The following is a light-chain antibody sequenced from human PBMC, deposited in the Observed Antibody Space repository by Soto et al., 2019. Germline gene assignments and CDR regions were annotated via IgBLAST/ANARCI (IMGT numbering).Light chain of an antibody. V-gene: IGLV1-40*01. J-gene: IGLJ1*01. CDR3: QSYASKLSGYV. CDR1: SSNIGAGYD. Sequence: QSVLTQLPSVSGAPGQRVTLSCPGSSSNIGAGYDVHWYQQLPGTAPKLLLYGNSNRPLGAPARFCGSKYSTSAHMAITGLQADEQADYYSQSYASKLSGYVFGTG. CDR2: GNS.